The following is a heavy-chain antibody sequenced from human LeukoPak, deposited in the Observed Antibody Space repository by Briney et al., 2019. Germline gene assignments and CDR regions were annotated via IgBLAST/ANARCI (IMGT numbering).Heavy chain of an antibody. CDR3: ARSCYSSGWYEWFDP. CDR1: AGTSSSYA. CDR2: IIPIFGTA. J-gene: IGHJ5*02. Sequence: SVKVSCKASAGTSSSYAISWVRQAPGQGLEWMGGIIPIFGTANYAQKFQGRVTITADKSTSTAYMELSSLRSEDTAVYYCARSCYSSGWYEWFDPWGQGTLVTVSS. V-gene: IGHV1-69*06. D-gene: IGHD6-19*01.